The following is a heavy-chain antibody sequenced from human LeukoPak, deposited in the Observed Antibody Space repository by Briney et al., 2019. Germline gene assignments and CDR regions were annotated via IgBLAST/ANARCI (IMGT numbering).Heavy chain of an antibody. V-gene: IGHV1-2*02. D-gene: IGHD5-18*01. CDR1: GYTFTCYY. J-gene: IGHJ4*02. CDR2: INPNSGGT. Sequence: ASVKVSCKASGYTFTCYYMHWVRQAPGQGLEWMGWINPNSGGTNYAQKFQGRVTMTRDTSISTAYMELSRLRSDDTAVYYCARSDTAMADFDYWGQGTLVTVSS. CDR3: ARSDTAMADFDY.